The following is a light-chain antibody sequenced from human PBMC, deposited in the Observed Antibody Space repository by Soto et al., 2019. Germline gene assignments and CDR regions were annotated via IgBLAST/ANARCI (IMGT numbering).Light chain of an antibody. CDR1: QSLVHSNGNTY. CDR2: EVS. Sequence: EVVMTQSPLSLPVTLGQPASFSCSSSQSLVHSNGNTYLNWFQQRQGQSPRRLIYEVSNRDSGVPDRFGGSGSGTDFTLKMSRVEAEDVGVYYCRQGSHWPFTVGPGTEVDIK. J-gene: IGKJ3*01. V-gene: IGKV2-30*02. CDR3: RQGSHWPFT.